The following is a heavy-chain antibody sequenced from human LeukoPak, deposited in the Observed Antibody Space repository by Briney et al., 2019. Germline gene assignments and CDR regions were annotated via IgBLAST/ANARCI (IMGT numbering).Heavy chain of an antibody. D-gene: IGHD6-13*01. CDR2: LFHSGTR. V-gene: IGHV4-59*08. CDR1: GGSISSYY. Sequence: SETLSLTCTVSGGSISSYYWSWIRQPPGKGLEWIGYLFHSGTRRYNPSLKSRVTISADTTKNQFFLSLNSTTAADTAVYYCARRRGWKQLVVYFDYWGQGTLATVSS. J-gene: IGHJ4*02. CDR3: ARRRGWKQLVVYFDY.